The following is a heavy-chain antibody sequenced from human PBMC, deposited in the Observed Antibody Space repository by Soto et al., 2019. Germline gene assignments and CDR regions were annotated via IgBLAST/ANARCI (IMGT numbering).Heavy chain of an antibody. CDR3: ARYYTTCRRSEYSGSCSDAFDI. Sequence: ASVKVSCKASGYTFTSYGFVWVRQAPGRGLEWMGWISTYNGDTKYIQSLQGRVTMTTDTSTNTGYMELRSLRSDDTAVYFCARYYTTCRRSEYSGSCSDAFDIWGQGTMVTVSS. CDR1: GYTFTSYG. J-gene: IGHJ3*02. D-gene: IGHD1-26*01. V-gene: IGHV1-18*04. CDR2: ISTYNGDT.